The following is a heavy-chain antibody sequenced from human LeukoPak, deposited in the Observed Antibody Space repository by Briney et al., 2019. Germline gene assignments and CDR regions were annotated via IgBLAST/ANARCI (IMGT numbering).Heavy chain of an antibody. Sequence: SETLSLTCTVSGDSINNYYWNWIRQPPGKGLESIGYIYYTGSTNYNPSFKSRVTMSVDTSKNQVSLRLTSVTAADTAVYYCARGGWSNDYWGQGSLVIVSS. J-gene: IGHJ4*02. CDR2: IYYTGST. CDR3: ARGGWSNDY. V-gene: IGHV4-59*12. D-gene: IGHD6-19*01. CDR1: GDSINNYY.